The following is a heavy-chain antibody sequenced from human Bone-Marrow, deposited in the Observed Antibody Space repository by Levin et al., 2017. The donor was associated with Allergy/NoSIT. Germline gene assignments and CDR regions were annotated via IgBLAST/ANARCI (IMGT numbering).Heavy chain of an antibody. CDR1: GLTVSGNY. V-gene: IGHV3-53*01. CDR3: VRETNYFDTSGYWSYQFDH. CDR2: IYPGGTT. D-gene: IGHD3-9*01. Sequence: GGSLRLSCAASGLTVSGNYMAWVRQAPGRGLQWVSVIYPGGTTVYTDSVKGRFTISRDPSHNSLYLQMNSLKVEDTAVYYCVRETNYFDTSGYWSYQFDHWGQGTLVTASS. J-gene: IGHJ4*02.